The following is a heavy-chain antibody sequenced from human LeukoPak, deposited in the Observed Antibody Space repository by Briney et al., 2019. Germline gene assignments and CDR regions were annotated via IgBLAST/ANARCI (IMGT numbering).Heavy chain of an antibody. J-gene: IGHJ6*03. V-gene: IGHV3-21*01. CDR1: GFTFSSYS. CDR2: ISSSSSYI. D-gene: IGHD6-6*01. Sequence: PGGSLRLSCAASGFTFSSYSMNWVRQAPGKGLEWVSSISSSSSYIYYADSVKGRFTISRDNAKNSLYLQMNSLRAEDTAVYYCAREPNEQIEYSSSRYYYYYMDVWGKGTTVTVSS. CDR3: AREPNEQIEYSSSRYYYYYMDV.